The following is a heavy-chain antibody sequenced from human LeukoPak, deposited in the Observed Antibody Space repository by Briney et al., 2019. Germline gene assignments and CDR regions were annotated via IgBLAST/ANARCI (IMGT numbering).Heavy chain of an antibody. CDR3: ARYYYDSSGYYIDY. J-gene: IGHJ4*02. CDR1: GGSISSYY. Sequence: SETLSLTCTVSGGSISSYYWSWIRQPPGKGLEWIGYIYYSRSTNYNPSLKSRVTISVDTSKNQFSLKLSSVTAADTAVYYCARYYYDSSGYYIDYWGQGTLVTVSS. D-gene: IGHD3-22*01. V-gene: IGHV4-59*01. CDR2: IYYSRST.